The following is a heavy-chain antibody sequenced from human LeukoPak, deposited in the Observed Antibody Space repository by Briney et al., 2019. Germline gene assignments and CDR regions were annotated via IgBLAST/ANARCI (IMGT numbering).Heavy chain of an antibody. Sequence: GGSLRLSCAVSGLTFSSYAMSWVRQAPGRGPEWVSTIGGSGDRTYYADSVKGQFTISRDNSKNTLYLQMNSLRAEDTALYYCAKDPVVYHGGSGWHYFDYWGQGTLVTVSS. CDR3: AKDPVVYHGGSGWHYFDY. V-gene: IGHV3-23*01. CDR2: IGGSGDRT. CDR1: GLTFSSYA. D-gene: IGHD6-19*01. J-gene: IGHJ4*02.